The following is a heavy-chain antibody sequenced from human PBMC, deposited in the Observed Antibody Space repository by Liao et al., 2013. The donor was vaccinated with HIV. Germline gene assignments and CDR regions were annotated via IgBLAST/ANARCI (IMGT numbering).Heavy chain of an antibody. V-gene: IGHV4-4*07. CDR2: IYTSGST. CDR3: ARTSTVVVVPDGTWYVP. J-gene: IGHJ5*02. D-gene: IGHD1-14*01. CDR1: GGSISSYY. Sequence: QVQLQESGPGLVKPSETLSLTCTVSGGSISSYYWSWIRQPAGKGLEWLGRIYTSGSTNYNPSLKSRVTMSVDTSKNQFSLKLNSMTAADTAVYYCARTSTVVVVPDGTWYVPWGQGTLVTVSS.